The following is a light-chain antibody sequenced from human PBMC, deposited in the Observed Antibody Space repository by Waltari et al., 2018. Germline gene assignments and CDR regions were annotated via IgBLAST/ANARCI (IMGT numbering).Light chain of an antibody. V-gene: IGKV6-21*02. CDR3: HQTGGLPRT. Sequence: EIVLTQSPDFQSVTPKQKVTITCRASQTIGSYLHWYQQKPGQSPTLILKDGAQSISGVPSRFSGSGSGTVVTLTIDSLEPEDAATYYCHQTGGLPRTFGQGTQLEIK. CDR1: QTIGSY. J-gene: IGKJ2*02. CDR2: DGA.